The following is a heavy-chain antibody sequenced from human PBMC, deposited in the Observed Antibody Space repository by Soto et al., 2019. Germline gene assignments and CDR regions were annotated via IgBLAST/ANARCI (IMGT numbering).Heavy chain of an antibody. Sequence: QVQLVESGGGVVQPGRSLRLSCAASGFTFSSYGMHWVRQAPGKGLEWVAVISYDGSNKYYADSVKGRFTISRDNSKNTLYLQMNSLRAEDTAVYYCAKDRTAGTARWGQLDYWGQGTLVTVSS. CDR1: GFTFSSYG. D-gene: IGHD6-19*01. V-gene: IGHV3-30*18. CDR2: ISYDGSNK. J-gene: IGHJ4*02. CDR3: AKDRTAGTARWGQLDY.